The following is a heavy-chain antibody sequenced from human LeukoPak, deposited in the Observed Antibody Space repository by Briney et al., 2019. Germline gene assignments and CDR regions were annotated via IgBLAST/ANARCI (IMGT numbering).Heavy chain of an antibody. CDR2: ISSSGSTI. J-gene: IGHJ6*04. CDR3: ARENDYVWGSYRAYYYGMDV. CDR1: GFTFSDYY. V-gene: IGHV3-11*04. D-gene: IGHD3-16*02. Sequence: GGSLRLSCAASGFTFSDYYMSWIRQAPGKGLEWVSYISSSGSTIYYADSVKGRFTISRDNAKNSLYLQMNSLRAEDTAVYYCARENDYVWGSYRAYYYGMDVWGKGTTVTVSS.